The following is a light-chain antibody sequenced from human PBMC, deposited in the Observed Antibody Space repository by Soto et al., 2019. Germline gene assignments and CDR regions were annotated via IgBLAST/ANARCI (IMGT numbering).Light chain of an antibody. CDR1: QSISSR. CDR2: DAS. Sequence: DIQMTQSPSTLSASVGDRVTITCRASQSISSRLAWYQQKPGKAPKLLIYDASSLESGVPSRFSGSGSGTDFTLTISSLQPDDFATYYCQQYNSYSRTFGQGTKVDIK. J-gene: IGKJ1*01. V-gene: IGKV1-5*01. CDR3: QQYNSYSRT.